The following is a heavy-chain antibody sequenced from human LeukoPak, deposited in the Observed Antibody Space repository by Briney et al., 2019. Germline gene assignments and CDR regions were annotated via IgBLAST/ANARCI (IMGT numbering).Heavy chain of an antibody. CDR2: IYSGGST. J-gene: IGHJ3*02. CDR3: ARTRSYAFDI. CDR1: GFTVSSNY. V-gene: IGHV3-66*01. Sequence: PGGSLRLSCAASGFTVSSNYMSWVRQAPGKGLEWVSVIYSGGSTCYADSVKGRFTISRDNSKNTLYLQMNSLRAEDTAVYYCARTRSYAFDIWGQGTMVTVSS.